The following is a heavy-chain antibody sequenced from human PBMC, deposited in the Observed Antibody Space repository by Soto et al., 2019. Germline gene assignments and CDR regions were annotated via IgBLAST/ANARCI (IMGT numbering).Heavy chain of an antibody. Sequence: TGGSLRLSCVASGFTFSNYAMSWVRQAPGRGLEWVSGISGNSDDTYYADSVKGRFTISRGNSKNTLFLQMNSLRAEDTAGYYCAKVPRSYHWLYMDVWGKGSTVTVSS. D-gene: IGHD3-22*01. V-gene: IGHV3-23*01. CDR2: ISGNSDDT. CDR3: AKVPRSYHWLYMDV. CDR1: GFTFSNYA. J-gene: IGHJ6*03.